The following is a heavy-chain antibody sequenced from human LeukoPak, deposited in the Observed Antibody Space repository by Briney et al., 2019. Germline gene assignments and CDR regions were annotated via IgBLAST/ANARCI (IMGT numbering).Heavy chain of an antibody. J-gene: IGHJ4*02. CDR2: ISGSGGST. D-gene: IGHD6-13*01. CDR1: GFIFSSYA. Sequence: PGGSLRLSCAASGFIFSSYAMSWVRQAPGKGLEWVSTISGSGGSTYYADSVKGRFTISRDNSKNTVYLQMNSLRAEDTAVYYCARCDTSSWYGIDYWGQGTLVTVSS. CDR3: ARCDTSSWYGIDY. V-gene: IGHV3-23*01.